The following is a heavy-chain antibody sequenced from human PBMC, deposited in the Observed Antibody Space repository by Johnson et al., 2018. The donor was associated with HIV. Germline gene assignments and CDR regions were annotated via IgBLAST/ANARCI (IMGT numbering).Heavy chain of an antibody. CDR3: ARDLIVGASGSDAFDV. CDR2: ISFAGMKK. V-gene: IGHV3-33*08. CDR1: GFTFSNYG. J-gene: IGHJ3*01. D-gene: IGHD1-26*01. Sequence: QVQLVESGGGVVQPGRSLRLSCAASGFTFSNYGMAWVRQAPGKGLEWVAVISFAGMKKHYADSGRGRFTISRDNSKGTLALQMNSLRGEDTALYYCARDLIVGASGSDAFDVWGQGTMVTVSS.